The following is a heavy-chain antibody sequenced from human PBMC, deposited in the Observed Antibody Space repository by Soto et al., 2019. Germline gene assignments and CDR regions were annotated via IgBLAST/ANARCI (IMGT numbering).Heavy chain of an antibody. Sequence: EVQLLESGGGLVQPGGSLRLSCAASGFTFSSYAMSWVRQAPGKGLEWVSAISGSGGSTYYADSVKGRFTISRDNSKNTLYLQMNSLRAEDTAVYYCARVRYSGYVRDYWGQGTLVTVSS. D-gene: IGHD5-12*01. V-gene: IGHV3-23*01. CDR2: ISGSGGST. CDR3: ARVRYSGYVRDY. CDR1: GFTFSSYA. J-gene: IGHJ4*02.